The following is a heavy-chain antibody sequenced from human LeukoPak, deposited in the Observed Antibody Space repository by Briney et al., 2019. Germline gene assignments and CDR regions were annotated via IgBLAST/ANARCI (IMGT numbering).Heavy chain of an antibody. Sequence: GASVKVSCKASGYRFRDYYMHWVRQAPGQGLEWMGWINPNSGGTNYAQKFQGWVTMTRDTSISTAYMELSRLRSDDTAVYYCARGGYYYDSSGYADYFDYWGQGTLVTVSS. CDR3: ARGGYYYDSSGYADYFDY. CDR1: GYRFRDYY. CDR2: INPNSGGT. D-gene: IGHD3-22*01. J-gene: IGHJ4*02. V-gene: IGHV1-2*04.